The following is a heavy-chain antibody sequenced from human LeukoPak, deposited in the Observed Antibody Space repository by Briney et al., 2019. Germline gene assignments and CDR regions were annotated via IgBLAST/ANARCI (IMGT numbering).Heavy chain of an antibody. CDR1: GFTFSSYS. Sequence: PGGSLRLSCAASGFTFSSYSKNWVRQAPGKGLEWVSSISSSSSYIYYADSVKGRFTISRDNAKNSLYLQMNSLRAEDTAVYYCARENDYGDYGTDYWGQGTLVTVSS. J-gene: IGHJ4*02. CDR3: ARENDYGDYGTDY. CDR2: ISSSSSYI. V-gene: IGHV3-21*01. D-gene: IGHD4-17*01.